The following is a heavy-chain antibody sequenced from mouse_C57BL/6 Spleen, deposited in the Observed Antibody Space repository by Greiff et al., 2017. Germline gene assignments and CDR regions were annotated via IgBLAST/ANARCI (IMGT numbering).Heavy chain of an antibody. V-gene: IGHV1-53*01. D-gene: IGHD1-1*01. CDR2: INPSNGGT. Sequence: QVQLKQPGTELVKPGASVKLSCKASGYTFTSYWMHWVKQRPGQGLEWIGNINPSNGGTNYNEKFKSKATLTVDKSSSTAYMQRSSLTSEDSAVYYCARHITTGVARAMDYWGQGTSVTVSS. CDR3: ARHITTGVARAMDY. J-gene: IGHJ4*01. CDR1: GYTFTSYW.